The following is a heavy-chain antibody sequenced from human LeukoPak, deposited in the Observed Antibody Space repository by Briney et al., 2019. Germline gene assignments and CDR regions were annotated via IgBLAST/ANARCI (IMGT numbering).Heavy chain of an antibody. CDR3: ASWGYSSSWYGGGTDY. CDR2: IHAGNGNT. V-gene: IGHV1-3*01. J-gene: IGHJ4*02. Sequence: ASVKVSCKASGYTFTSYAMHWVRQAPGERVEWMGWIHAGNGNTKYSQEFQGRVTITRDTSASTAYMELSSLRSEDTAVYYCASWGYSSSWYGGGTDYWGQGTLVTVSS. D-gene: IGHD6-13*01. CDR1: GYTFTSYA.